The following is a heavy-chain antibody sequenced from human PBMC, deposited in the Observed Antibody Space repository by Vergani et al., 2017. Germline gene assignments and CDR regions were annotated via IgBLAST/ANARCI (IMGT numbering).Heavy chain of an antibody. J-gene: IGHJ5*02. CDR2: IDPSDSYT. CDR1: GSSFTSYW. D-gene: IGHD3-16*02. CDR3: ARLMMTFGGVIAPNWFDP. Sequence: EVQLVQSGAEVKKPGESLRISCKGSGSSFTSYWISWVRQMPGKGLEWMGRIDPSDSYTNYSPSFQGHVTISADKSISTAYLQWSSLKASDTAMYYCARLMMTFGGVIAPNWFDPWGQGTLVTVSS. V-gene: IGHV5-10-1*03.